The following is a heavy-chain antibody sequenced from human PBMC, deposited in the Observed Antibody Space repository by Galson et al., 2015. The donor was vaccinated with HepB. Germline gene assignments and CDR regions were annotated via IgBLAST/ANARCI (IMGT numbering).Heavy chain of an antibody. D-gene: IGHD4-17*01. CDR3: ATCRYGDWYYFDY. J-gene: IGHJ4*02. CDR1: GFTFSSYG. CDR2: ISYDGSNK. V-gene: IGHV3-30*03. Sequence: SLRLSCAASGFTFSSYGMHWVRQAPGKGLEWVAVISYDGSNKYYADSVKGRFTISRDNSKNTLYLQMNSLRAEDTAVYYCATCRYGDWYYFDYWGQGTLVTVSS.